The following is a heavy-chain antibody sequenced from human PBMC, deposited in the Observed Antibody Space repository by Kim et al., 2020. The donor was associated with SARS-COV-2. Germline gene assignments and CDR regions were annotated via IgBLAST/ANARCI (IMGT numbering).Heavy chain of an antibody. J-gene: IGHJ3*02. CDR3: ARDHRVRSVVVDAFDI. CDR2: ISSSGSTI. CDR1: GFTFSDYY. D-gene: IGHD2-15*01. Sequence: GGSLRLSCAASGFTFSDYYMSWIRQAPGKGLEWVSYISSSGSTIYYADSVKGRFTISRDNAKNSLYLQMNSLRAEDTAVYYCARDHRVRSVVVDAFDIWGQGTMVTVSS. V-gene: IGHV3-11*01.